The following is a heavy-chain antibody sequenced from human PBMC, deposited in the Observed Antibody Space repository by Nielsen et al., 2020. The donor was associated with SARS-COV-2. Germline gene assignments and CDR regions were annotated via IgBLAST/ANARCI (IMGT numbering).Heavy chain of an antibody. CDR1: GFTFSSYA. CDR3: AKGIAAAGYDAFDI. J-gene: IGHJ3*02. D-gene: IGHD6-13*01. Sequence: LKISCAASGFTFSSYAMSWVRQAPGKGLEWVSAISGSGGSTYYADSVKGRFTISRDNFKNTLYLQMNSLRAEDTAVYYCAKGIAAAGYDAFDIWGQGTMVTVSS. CDR2: ISGSGGST. V-gene: IGHV3-23*01.